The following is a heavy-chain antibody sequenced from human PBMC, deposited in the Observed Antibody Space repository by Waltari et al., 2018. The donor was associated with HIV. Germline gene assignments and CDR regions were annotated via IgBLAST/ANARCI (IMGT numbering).Heavy chain of an antibody. J-gene: IGHJ4*02. D-gene: IGHD1-1*01. Sequence: QVQLVEPGGDGVQPGAYIGISCAVYGLTFSSYGRHWVRQAPGKGLEWMSFITYDGINKYYADSVKGRFTISRDSSKNTLYLQMNGLRSEDTAVYYCAKDGYTPTYFDYWGQGTLVTVSS. CDR3: AKDGYTPTYFDY. V-gene: IGHV3-30*02. CDR2: ITYDGINK. CDR1: GLTFSSYG.